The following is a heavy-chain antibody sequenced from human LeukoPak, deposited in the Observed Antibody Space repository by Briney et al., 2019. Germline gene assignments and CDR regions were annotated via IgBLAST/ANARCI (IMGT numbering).Heavy chain of an antibody. CDR1: GFTFSSYG. J-gene: IGHJ6*03. Sequence: GGSLRLSCAASGFTFSSYGMHWVRQAPGKGLEWVAFIRYDGSNKYYADSVKGRFTISRDNSKNTLYLQMNSLRAEDTAVYYCAKGTVSGKDIVVVPAASLGYYMDVWGKGTTVTVSS. D-gene: IGHD2-2*01. CDR2: IRYDGSNK. V-gene: IGHV3-30*02. CDR3: AKGTVSGKDIVVVPAASLGYYMDV.